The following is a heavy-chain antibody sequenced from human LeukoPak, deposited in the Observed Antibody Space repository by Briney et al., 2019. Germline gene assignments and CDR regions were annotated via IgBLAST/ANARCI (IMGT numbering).Heavy chain of an antibody. CDR2: IYYSGST. CDR3: ARGHRYSSRTDFDY. Sequence: TSETLSLTCTVSGGSISSYYWSWLRQPPGKGLEWIGYIYYSGSTNYNPSLKSRVTISVDTSKNQFSLKLSSVTAADTAVYYCARGHRYSSRTDFDYWGQGTLVTVSS. D-gene: IGHD6-13*01. V-gene: IGHV4-59*01. J-gene: IGHJ4*02. CDR1: GGSISSYY.